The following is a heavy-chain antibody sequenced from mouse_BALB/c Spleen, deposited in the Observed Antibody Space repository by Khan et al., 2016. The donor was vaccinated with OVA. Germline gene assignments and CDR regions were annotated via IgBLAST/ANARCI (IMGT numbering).Heavy chain of an antibody. J-gene: IGHJ2*01. CDR1: GYSFTGYF. V-gene: IGHV1-20*02. CDR2: INPHIGET. D-gene: IGHD1-1*01. CDR3: ARIDGSDFDY. Sequence: EVQLQESGPELVKPGASVKISCKASGYSFTGYFMNWVMQSHGKSLEWIGRINPHIGETFYNPKFKGKATLTVDESSSTAHMALRSLASEDSAVYYCARIDGSDFDYWGQGTTLTVSS.